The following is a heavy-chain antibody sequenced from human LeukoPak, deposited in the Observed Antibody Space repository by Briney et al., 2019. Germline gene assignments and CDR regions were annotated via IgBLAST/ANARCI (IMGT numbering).Heavy chain of an antibody. CDR3: AKGDDGSGSYFDY. CDR2: ISGSGGST. J-gene: IGHJ4*02. D-gene: IGHD3-10*01. Sequence: GGSLRLPCAASGFTFSTYNMNWVRQAPGKGLEWVSAISGSGGSTYYADSVKGRFTISRDNSKNTLYLQMNSLRAEDTAVYYCAKGDDGSGSYFDYWGQGTLVTVSS. CDR1: GFTFSTYN. V-gene: IGHV3-23*01.